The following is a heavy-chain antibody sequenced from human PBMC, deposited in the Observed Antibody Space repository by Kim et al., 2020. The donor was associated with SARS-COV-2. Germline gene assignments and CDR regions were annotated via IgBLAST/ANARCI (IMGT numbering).Heavy chain of an antibody. CDR1: GGSISSYY. D-gene: IGHD5-12*01. CDR3: AREGDGYNFLDGMDV. Sequence: SETLSLTCTVSGGSISSYYWSWIRQPPGKGLEWIGYIYYSGSTNYNPSLKSRVTISVDTSKNQFSLKLSSVTAADTAVYYCAREGDGYNFLDGMDVWGQGTTVTVSS. J-gene: IGHJ6*02. V-gene: IGHV4-59*01. CDR2: IYYSGST.